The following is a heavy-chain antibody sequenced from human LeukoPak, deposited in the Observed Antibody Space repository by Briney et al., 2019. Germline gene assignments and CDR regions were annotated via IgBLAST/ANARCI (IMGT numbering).Heavy chain of an antibody. CDR1: GFTLSTYL. CDR2: IQTDGSEK. Sequence: GGSLRLSCVASGFTLSTYLISWVRQAPGKGLEWVATIQTDGSEKHYVDSARGRFTISRDNAENSLYLLLNSLRVEDTAEYFCATTFGGGLVQYWGQGALVTVSS. D-gene: IGHD3-16*01. J-gene: IGHJ4*02. CDR3: ATTFGGGLVQY. V-gene: IGHV3-7*01.